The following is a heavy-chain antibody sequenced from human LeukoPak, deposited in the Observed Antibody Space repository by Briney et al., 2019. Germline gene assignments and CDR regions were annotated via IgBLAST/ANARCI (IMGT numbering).Heavy chain of an antibody. J-gene: IGHJ4*02. CDR1: GGSISSSNW. V-gene: IGHV3-7*03. D-gene: IGHD1-14*01. Sequence: ETLSLTCAVSGGSISSSNWWSWVRQAPGKGLEWVANIKQDGSEKYYVDSVRGRFTISRDNAKNSLYLQMNSLRAEDTALYYCARDSNYYRTLGYWGQGTLVTVSS. CDR2: IKQDGSEK. CDR3: ARDSNYYRTLGY.